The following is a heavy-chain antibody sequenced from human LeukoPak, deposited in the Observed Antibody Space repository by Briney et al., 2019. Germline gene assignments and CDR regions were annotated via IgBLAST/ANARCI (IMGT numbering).Heavy chain of an antibody. J-gene: IGHJ4*02. CDR1: GFTFDDYT. V-gene: IGHV3-43*01. Sequence: GGSLRLSCAASGFTFDDYTMHWVRQAPGKGLEWVSLITWDGGSTYYADSVKGRFTVSRDNSKNSLYLQMNSLRTEDTALYYCAKGLAGPIDYRGQGTLVTVSS. D-gene: IGHD3-9*01. CDR2: ITWDGGST. CDR3: AKGLAGPIDY.